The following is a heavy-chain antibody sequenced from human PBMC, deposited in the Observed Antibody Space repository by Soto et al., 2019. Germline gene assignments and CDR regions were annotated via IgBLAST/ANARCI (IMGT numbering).Heavy chain of an antibody. CDR3: ATLINIGYCSGGSCRLGYYYYGMDV. J-gene: IGHJ6*02. V-gene: IGHV4-39*07. Sequence: SLTLSLTYTVSGGSISSSSNHWGWIRQPPGKGLEWIGNIYHSENTYYNPSLKSRVTISVDTSKTQFSLKLSSVTAADTAVYYCATLINIGYCSGGSCRLGYYYYGMDVWGQGTTVTVSS. D-gene: IGHD2-15*01. CDR1: GGSISSSSNH. CDR2: IYHSENT.